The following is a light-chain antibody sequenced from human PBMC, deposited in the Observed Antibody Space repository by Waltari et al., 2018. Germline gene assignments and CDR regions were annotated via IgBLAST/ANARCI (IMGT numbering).Light chain of an antibody. CDR3: QQYSYWPLT. CDR2: DAS. CDR1: QSVSTN. V-gene: IGKV3-15*01. J-gene: IGKJ4*01. Sequence: EIVLTQSPATLSLSPGERATLSCRASQSVSTNLAWYQQKPGQAPRLLIYDASSRATGIPDRFSGSGSGTDFTLTFSSLEPEDFAVYCCQQYSYWPLTFGGGTKVEIK.